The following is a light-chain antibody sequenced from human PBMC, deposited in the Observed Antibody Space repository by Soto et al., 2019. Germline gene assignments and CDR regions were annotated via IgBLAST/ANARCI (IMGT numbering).Light chain of an antibody. CDR3: ATWDDSRKGV. CDR1: TSNIESHS. CDR2: TNN. Sequence: QLVLTQPPSASGTPGQRIIISCSGSTSNIESHSVNWFQQVPGTAPRLLIITNNQRPSGVPDRFSGSKSGASASLAISGLQSEDEATYYCATWDDSRKGVFGTGTKLTVL. V-gene: IGLV1-44*01. J-gene: IGLJ1*01.